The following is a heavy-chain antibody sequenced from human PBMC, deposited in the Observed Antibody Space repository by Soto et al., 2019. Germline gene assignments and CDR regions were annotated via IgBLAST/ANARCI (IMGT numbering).Heavy chain of an antibody. Sequence: GGSLRLSCAASGFSFSGFAMSWVRQAPGKGLEWVSAISGSGGGTYYADSVKGRFTISRDNSKNTMYLEMNSLRAEDTAVYYCAKENGGQGSDYWGQRTLVTVSS. J-gene: IGHJ4*02. V-gene: IGHV3-23*01. CDR1: GFSFSGFA. CDR3: AKENGGQGSDY. CDR2: ISGSGGGT. D-gene: IGHD3-16*01.